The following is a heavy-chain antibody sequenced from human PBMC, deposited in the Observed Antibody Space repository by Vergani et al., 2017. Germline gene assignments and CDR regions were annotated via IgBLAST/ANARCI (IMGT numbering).Heavy chain of an antibody. CDR1: GFTFSSYS. CDR3: ARDLYSSTDDAFDI. V-gene: IGHV3-21*01. D-gene: IGHD6-13*01. J-gene: IGHJ3*02. Sequence: EVQLVESGGGLVQPGRSLRLSCAASGFTFSSYSMNWVRQAPGKGLEWVSSISSSSSYIYYADSVKGRFTISRDNAKNSLYLQMNSLRAEDTAVYYCARDLYSSTDDAFDIWGQGTMVTVSS. CDR2: ISSSSSYI.